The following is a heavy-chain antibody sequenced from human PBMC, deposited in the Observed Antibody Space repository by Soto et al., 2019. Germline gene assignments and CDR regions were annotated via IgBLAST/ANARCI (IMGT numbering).Heavy chain of an antibody. CDR1: GFTFNNHA. D-gene: IGHD5-18*01. CDR2: ISDSGGST. Sequence: PGGSLRLSCAASGFTFNNHAMSWLRQAPGKGLEWVSAISDSGGSTYYADSVKGRFTISRDNSKNMLYLQMNSLRAEDTALYYCAREGSSYGYGDFWGQGTLVTVSS. V-gene: IGHV3-23*01. J-gene: IGHJ4*02. CDR3: AREGSSYGYGDF.